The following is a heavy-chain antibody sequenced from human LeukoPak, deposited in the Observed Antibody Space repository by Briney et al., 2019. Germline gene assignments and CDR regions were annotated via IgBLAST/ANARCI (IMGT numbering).Heavy chain of an antibody. CDR2: INPNSGGT. CDR1: GYTFTGYY. Sequence: ASVKVSCKASGYTFTGYYMHWVRQAPGQGLEWMGWINPNSGGTNYAQKFQGRVTMTRDTSISTAYMELSSLRSEDTAVYYCARSDDYGDYGQRKAIDIWGQGTMVTVSS. J-gene: IGHJ3*02. D-gene: IGHD4-17*01. CDR3: ARSDDYGDYGQRKAIDI. V-gene: IGHV1-2*02.